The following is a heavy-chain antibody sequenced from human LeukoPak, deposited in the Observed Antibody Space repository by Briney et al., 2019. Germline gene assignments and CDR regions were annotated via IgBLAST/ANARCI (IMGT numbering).Heavy chain of an antibody. J-gene: IGHJ6*02. Sequence: SETLSLTCTVSGGSISNYYWSWIRQPAGKGLEWIGRIYSDGRTNYDLSLSSRLAMSVDTSKNQFSLKLSSVTAADTAVYYCARSCYYGMDVWGQGTTVTVSS. CDR3: ARSCYYGMDV. CDR1: GGSISNYY. CDR2: IYSDGRT. D-gene: IGHD2-15*01. V-gene: IGHV4-4*07.